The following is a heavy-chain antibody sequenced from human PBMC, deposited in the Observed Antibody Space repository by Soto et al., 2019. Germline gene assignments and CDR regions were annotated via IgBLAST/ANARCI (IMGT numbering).Heavy chain of an antibody. J-gene: IGHJ4*02. CDR1: GFTFSTFA. CDR2: LSGSGGTT. Sequence: EAQLLESGGGLVQPGGSLRLSCAASGFTFSTFAMSWVRQIPGKGPDWVSTLSGSGGTTYYADSVKGRFTISRDNSKNTLYLQMNSLRAEDTAVYYCAKREGYYYTYWGQGTLATVSS. CDR3: AKREGYYYTY. V-gene: IGHV3-23*01. D-gene: IGHD3-22*01.